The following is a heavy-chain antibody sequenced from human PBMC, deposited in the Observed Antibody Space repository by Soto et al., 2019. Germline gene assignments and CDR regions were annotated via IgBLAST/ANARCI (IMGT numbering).Heavy chain of an antibody. D-gene: IGHD5-12*01. CDR3: ATTSSGFARYFDL. CDR1: GFTFSNAW. J-gene: IGHJ2*01. V-gene: IGHV3-15*01. CDR2: IKTKTDGGPT. Sequence: EEQLVESGGGLVKPGGSLRLSCAASGFTFSNAWMSWVRQAPGKGLEWVGRIKTKTDGGPTDYAAPVKDRFTSSRDDSKNTAYLQMNSLKTEDTAVYYCATTSSGFARYFDLWGRGTLVIVSS.